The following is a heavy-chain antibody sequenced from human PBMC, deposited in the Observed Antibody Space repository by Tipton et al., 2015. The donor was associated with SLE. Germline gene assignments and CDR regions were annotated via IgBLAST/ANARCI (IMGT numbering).Heavy chain of an antibody. CDR1: AGSITSSSYY. J-gene: IGHJ6*03. D-gene: IGHD1-7*01. CDR2: IYHSGST. V-gene: IGHV4-39*01. CDR3: ARLKGRLELPGYHYYTDV. Sequence: TLSLTCTVSAGSITSSSYYWAWIRQPPGKGREGIGTIYHSGSTYYNPSLKSRVTIPVDTSKNQFSLKLRSVTAADTAVYYCARLKGRLELPGYHYYTDVWGKGTTVTVSS.